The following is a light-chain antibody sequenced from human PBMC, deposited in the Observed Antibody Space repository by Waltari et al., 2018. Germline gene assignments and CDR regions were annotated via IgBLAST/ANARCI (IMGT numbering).Light chain of an antibody. V-gene: IGKV3-20*01. CDR3: QQFVSSPRT. CDR1: QSVSNNY. J-gene: IGKJ1*01. CDR2: GTS. Sequence: VLTQSPGTLSCSPGEKATLSCRASQSVSNNYLLWYQQKPGQAPRVLIYGTSNRATGIPDRFSGSGSGTDFTLTISRLEPEDFAVYYCQQFVSSPRTFGQGTKVEFK.